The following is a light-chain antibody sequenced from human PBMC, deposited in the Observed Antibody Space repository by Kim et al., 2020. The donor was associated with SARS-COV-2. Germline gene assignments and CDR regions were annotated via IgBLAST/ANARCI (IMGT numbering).Light chain of an antibody. CDR1: HSVSSY. CDR2: DTS. J-gene: IGKJ2*01. CDR3: QQRTNWL. V-gene: IGKV3-11*01. Sequence: TLSLSTGESAPLSCRASHSVSSYFAWYQQKPGQAPRLLIYDTSKRATGTPARFSGSGSGTDFTLTISSLESEDSAIYYCQQRTNWLFGQGTKLEI.